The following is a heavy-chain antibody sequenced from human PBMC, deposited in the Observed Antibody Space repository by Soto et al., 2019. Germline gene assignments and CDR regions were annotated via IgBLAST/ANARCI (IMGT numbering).Heavy chain of an antibody. D-gene: IGHD3-3*01. J-gene: IGHJ3*02. CDR2: IRWNSGNI. CDR3: VKDGLTSVFGLVHDGSDI. Sequence: EVQLVESGGGLVRPGRSLRLSCVASGFTFGDYGMHWVRQAPGRGPEWVSGIRWNSGNIGYAETVKGRFTISRENAKNSLYRQMNSLGSEYTALYYCVKDGLTSVFGLVHDGSDIWGHGTMVTVSS. V-gene: IGHV3-9*01. CDR1: GFTFGDYG.